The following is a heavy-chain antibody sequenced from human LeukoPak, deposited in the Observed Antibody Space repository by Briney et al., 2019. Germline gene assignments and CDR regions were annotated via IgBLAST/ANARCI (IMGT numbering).Heavy chain of an antibody. V-gene: IGHV3-48*03. CDR2: ISSSGSTI. D-gene: IGHD2-2*01. CDR3: ARRYCSSTSCTLDY. CDR1: GFTFSSYE. J-gene: IGHJ4*02. Sequence: GGSLRLSCAASGFTFSSYEMNWVRQAPGKGLEWVSYISSSGSTIYCADSVKGRFTISRDNAKNSLYLQMNSLRAEDTAVYYCARRYCSSTSCTLDYWGQGTLVTVSS.